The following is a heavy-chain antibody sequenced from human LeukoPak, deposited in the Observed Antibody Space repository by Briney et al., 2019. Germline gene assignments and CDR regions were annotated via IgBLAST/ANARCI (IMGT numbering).Heavy chain of an antibody. Sequence: QPGGSLRLSCAASGFTFTYCGLHWVRQAPGKGLEWVALISTDGSNKDYADSVKGRFTISRDNSKNILYLQMNSLRVEDTAVYYCVKDSSSTWFGGDSQWGQGTLVTVSS. CDR3: VKDSSSTWFGGDSQ. D-gene: IGHD2-2*01. CDR1: GFTFTYCG. CDR2: ISTDGSNK. V-gene: IGHV3-30*18. J-gene: IGHJ4*02.